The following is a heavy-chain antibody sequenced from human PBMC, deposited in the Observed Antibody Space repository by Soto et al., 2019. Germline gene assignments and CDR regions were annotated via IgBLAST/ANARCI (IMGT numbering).Heavy chain of an antibody. Sequence: QVQLVESGGGVVQPGRSLRLSCAASGFSFSKYGMHWVRQAPGKGLEWVAVIWYDGSQKYYGDSVKGRFTISRDNSKNTLYLQMNSLRGEATAVYYCARTGDLSFFLDYWGQGTLVTVSS. J-gene: IGHJ4*02. CDR3: ARTGDLSFFLDY. CDR1: GFSFSKYG. V-gene: IGHV3-33*01. CDR2: IWYDGSQK. D-gene: IGHD3-16*01.